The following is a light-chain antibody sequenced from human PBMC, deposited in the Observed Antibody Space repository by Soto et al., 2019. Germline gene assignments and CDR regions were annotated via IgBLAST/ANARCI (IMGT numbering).Light chain of an antibody. CDR3: AAWDDSLSGHVV. J-gene: IGLJ2*01. CDR2: RNN. Sequence: QSVLTQPPSASGTPGQRVTISCSGSSSNIGSNYVYWYQQLPGTAPKLLIYRNNQRPSGVPVRFSGSKSGTSASLAISGLRSEDEADYDCAAWDDSLSGHVVFGGGTKLTVL. V-gene: IGLV1-47*01. CDR1: SSNIGSNY.